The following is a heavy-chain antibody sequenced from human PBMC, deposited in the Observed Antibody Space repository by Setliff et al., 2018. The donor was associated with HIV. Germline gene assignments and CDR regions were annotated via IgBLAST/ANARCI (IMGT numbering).Heavy chain of an antibody. CDR1: GGSISSGTYF. CDR3: ARSLLPSITVAGTIGY. J-gene: IGHJ4*02. V-gene: IGHV4-61*09. Sequence: SETLSLTCTVSGGSISSGTYFWSWIRQPAGKGLEWIGHIHTSGNANYNPSLNSRVTISVDTSKNHFSLKLSSVAAADTAVYYCARSLLPSITVAGTIGYWGQGTLVTVSS. CDR2: IHTSGNA. D-gene: IGHD6-19*01.